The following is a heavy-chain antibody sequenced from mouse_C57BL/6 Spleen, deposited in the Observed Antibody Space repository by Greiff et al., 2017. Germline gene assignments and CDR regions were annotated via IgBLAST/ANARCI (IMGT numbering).Heavy chain of an antibody. Sequence: QVQLQQPGAELVKPGASVQLSCKASGYTFTSYWMHWVKQRPGQGLEWIGMIHPNSGSTNYNEKFKSKATLTVDKSSSTAYMQLSSLTSEDSAVYYGARSPYYYGSSYAMDNWGQGTSGTVSS. CDR3: ARSPYYYGSSYAMDN. J-gene: IGHJ4*01. V-gene: IGHV1-64*01. CDR2: IHPNSGST. D-gene: IGHD1-1*01. CDR1: GYTFTSYW.